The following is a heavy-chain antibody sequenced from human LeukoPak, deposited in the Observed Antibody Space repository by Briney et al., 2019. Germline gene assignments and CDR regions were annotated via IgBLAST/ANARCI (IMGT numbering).Heavy chain of an antibody. V-gene: IGHV3-23*01. J-gene: IGHJ4*02. CDR2: IGGSGLST. CDR1: GFTFSNAW. CDR3: AKDRHLWFGEPDGY. Sequence: GGSLRLSCAASGFTFSNAWMSWVRQAPGKGLEWVSAIGGSGLSTYYADSVKGRFTISRDNSKNTLHLQMNSLRAEDTAVYYCAKDRHLWFGEPDGYWGQGTLVTVSS. D-gene: IGHD3-10*01.